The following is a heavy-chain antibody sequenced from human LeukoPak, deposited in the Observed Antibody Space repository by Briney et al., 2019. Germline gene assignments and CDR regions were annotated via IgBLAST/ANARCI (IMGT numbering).Heavy chain of an antibody. CDR3: AKDSYDSSGSRYDY. V-gene: IGHV3-23*01. J-gene: IGHJ4*02. CDR1: GFTFSSSA. D-gene: IGHD3-22*01. Sequence: GGSLRLSCAASGFTFSSSAMSWVRQVPGKGLEWVSGISASGGSTYYADSVKGRVTISRDNSKNTLYLQMNSLRAENTAVYYCAKDSYDSSGSRYDYWGQGTLVTVSS. CDR2: ISASGGST.